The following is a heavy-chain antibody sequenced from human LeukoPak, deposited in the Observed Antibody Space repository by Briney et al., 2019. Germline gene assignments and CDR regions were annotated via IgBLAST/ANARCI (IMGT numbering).Heavy chain of an antibody. D-gene: IGHD1-7*01. V-gene: IGHV4-59*13. CDR3: AVLGNYALNY. CDR1: GGSISSYY. J-gene: IGHJ4*02. Sequence: TSETLSLTCTVSGGSISSYYWSWIRLPPGKGLEWIGYLYYSGSTNYNPSLKSRVTISVDTSKNQLSLKLSSVTAADTAVYYCAVLGNYALNYWGQGTLVTVSS. CDR2: LYYSGST.